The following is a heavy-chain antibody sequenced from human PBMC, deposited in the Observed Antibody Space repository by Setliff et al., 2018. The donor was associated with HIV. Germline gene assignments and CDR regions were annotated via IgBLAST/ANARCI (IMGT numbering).Heavy chain of an antibody. CDR3: ARDDGRSLFLDY. Sequence: GGSLRLSCAASGFTFSDCSMNWVRQAPGKGLEWISYITSTGSTIFYADSVKGRFTISRDNDKNTLYLQMSSLRADDTAIYYCARDDGRSLFLDYWGQGTLVTVSS. CDR2: ITSTGSTI. D-gene: IGHD1-26*01. J-gene: IGHJ4*02. V-gene: IGHV3-48*01. CDR1: GFTFSDCS.